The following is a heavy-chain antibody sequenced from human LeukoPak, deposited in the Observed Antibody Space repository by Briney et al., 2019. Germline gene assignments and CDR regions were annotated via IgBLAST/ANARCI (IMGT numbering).Heavy chain of an antibody. CDR2: ISGSSGTT. CDR1: GFTFSSYA. CDR3: AKDRAVYYDTSGYYRPHAFDF. V-gene: IGHV3-23*01. Sequence: GGSLRLSCAASGFTFSSYAMSWVRQAPGTGLEWVSAISGSSGTTYYADSVKGRFTISRDNSKNTLYLQMNSLRVEDTAVYYCAKDRAVYYDTSGYYRPHAFDFWGQGTMVTVSS. D-gene: IGHD3-22*01. J-gene: IGHJ3*01.